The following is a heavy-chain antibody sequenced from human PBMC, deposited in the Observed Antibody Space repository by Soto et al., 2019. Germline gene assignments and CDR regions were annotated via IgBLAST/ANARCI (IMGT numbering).Heavy chain of an antibody. CDR1: GGSISSGGYY. CDR3: ARDLSGYCSSTSCYARNWFDP. V-gene: IGHV4-31*03. J-gene: IGHJ5*02. CDR2: IYYSGST. D-gene: IGHD2-2*01. Sequence: QVQLQESGPGLVKPSQTLSLTCTVSGGSISSGGYYWSWIRQHPGKGLEWIGYIYYSGSTYYNPSLKRRVTISVDTSKNQFSLKLSSVTAADTAVYYCARDLSGYCSSTSCYARNWFDPWGQGTLVTVSS.